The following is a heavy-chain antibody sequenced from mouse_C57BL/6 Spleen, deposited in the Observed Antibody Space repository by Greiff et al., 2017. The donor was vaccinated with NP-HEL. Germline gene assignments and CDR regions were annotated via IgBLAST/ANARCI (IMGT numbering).Heavy chain of an antibody. CDR3: ARVSRYFDV. Sequence: EVQVVESEGGLVQPGSSMKLSCTASGFTFSDYYMAWVRQVPEKGLEWVANINYDGSSTYYLASLKSRFIITGDNAKNILYLKMSSQKSEDTATYYCARVSRYFDVWGTGTTVTVSS. CDR2: INYDGSST. D-gene: IGHD1-1*01. V-gene: IGHV5-16*01. CDR1: GFTFSDYY. J-gene: IGHJ1*03.